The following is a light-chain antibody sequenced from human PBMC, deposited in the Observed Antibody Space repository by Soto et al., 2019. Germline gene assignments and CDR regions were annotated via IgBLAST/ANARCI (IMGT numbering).Light chain of an antibody. CDR2: GAS. CDR1: QSVSSSY. Sequence: EIVLTQSPGTLSLSPGERATLSCRASQSVSSSYLAWYQQKPGQAPRLLIYGASSRATGIPDRFSGSGSGTDFNPNINRLEPEDFAVYYCQQYGSSPPYTFGQGTKLEIK. CDR3: QQYGSSPPYT. J-gene: IGKJ2*01. V-gene: IGKV3-20*01.